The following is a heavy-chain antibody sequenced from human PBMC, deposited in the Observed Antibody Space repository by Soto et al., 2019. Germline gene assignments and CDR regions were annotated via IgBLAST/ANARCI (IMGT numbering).Heavy chain of an antibody. CDR2: IIPILGIA. J-gene: IGHJ4*02. CDR1: GGTFSSYT. V-gene: IGHV1-69*02. Sequence: QVQLVQSGAEVKKPGSSVKVSCKASGGTFSSYTISWVRQAPGQGLEWMGRIIPILGIANYAQKLQGRVTITADKSTSTAYMELSSLRSEDTAVYYCANLRFGELPTSYWGQGTLVTVSS. CDR3: ANLRFGELPTSY. D-gene: IGHD3-10*01.